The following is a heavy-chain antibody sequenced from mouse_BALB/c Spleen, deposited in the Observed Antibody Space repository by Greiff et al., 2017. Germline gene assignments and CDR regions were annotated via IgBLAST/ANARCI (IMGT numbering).Heavy chain of an antibody. Sequence: VKLVESGPSLVQPSQSLSITCTVSGFSLTSYGVHWVRQSPGKGLEWLGVIWRGGSTDYNAAFMSRLSITKDNSKSQVFFKMNSLQADDTAIYYCATLDSSGFTFAMDYWGQGTSVTVSS. CDR2: IWRGGST. D-gene: IGHD3-2*01. CDR1: GFSLTSYG. CDR3: ATLDSSGFTFAMDY. J-gene: IGHJ4*01. V-gene: IGHV2-5-1*01.